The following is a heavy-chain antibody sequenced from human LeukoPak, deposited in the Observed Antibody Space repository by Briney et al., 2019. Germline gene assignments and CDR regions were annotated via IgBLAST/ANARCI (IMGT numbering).Heavy chain of an antibody. V-gene: IGHV1-18*01. J-gene: IGHJ4*02. Sequence: GASVKVSCKASGYTFTSYGISWVRQAPGQGLEWMGWISAYNGNTNYAQKLQGRVTMTTDTSTSTAYMELRSLRSEDTAVYYCAKDQGSGSENYSWGYFDYWGQGTLVTVSS. CDR1: GYTFTSYG. D-gene: IGHD3-10*01. CDR2: ISAYNGNT. CDR3: AKDQGSGSENYSWGYFDY.